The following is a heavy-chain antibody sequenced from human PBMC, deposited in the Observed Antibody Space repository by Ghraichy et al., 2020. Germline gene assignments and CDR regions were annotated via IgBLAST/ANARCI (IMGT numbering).Heavy chain of an antibody. Sequence: GGSLRLSCAASGFTFSSYSMNWVRQAPGKGLEWVSSISSSSSYIYYADSVKGRFTISRDNAKNSLYLQMNSLRAEDTAVYYCAIYLAYCGGDCYSWDYWGQGTLVTVSS. D-gene: IGHD2-21*02. CDR3: AIYLAYCGGDCYSWDY. CDR1: GFTFSSYS. J-gene: IGHJ4*02. CDR2: ISSSSSYI. V-gene: IGHV3-21*01.